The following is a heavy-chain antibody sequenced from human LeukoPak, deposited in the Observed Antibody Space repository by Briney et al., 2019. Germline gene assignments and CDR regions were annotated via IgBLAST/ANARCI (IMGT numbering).Heavy chain of an antibody. J-gene: IGHJ4*02. V-gene: IGHV3-11*01. CDR2: ISSSGSTI. D-gene: IGHD3-10*01. CDR1: GFTFSDYY. Sequence: PGGSLRLSCAASGFTFSDYYMSWIRQAPGKGLEWVSYISSSGSTIYYADSVKGRFTISRDNAKNSLYLQMNSLRAEDTAVYYCARVGGDPLLWFGELLSIYFDYWGQGTLVTVSS. CDR3: ARVGGDPLLWFGELLSIYFDY.